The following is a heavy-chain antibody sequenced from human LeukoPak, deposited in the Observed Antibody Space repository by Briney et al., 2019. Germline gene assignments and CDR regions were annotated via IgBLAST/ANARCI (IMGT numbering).Heavy chain of an antibody. CDR1: GFTFSSYG. CDR2: ISGSGGST. CDR3: GSRGTTADSSAFDI. J-gene: IGHJ3*02. V-gene: IGHV3-23*01. Sequence: GGTLRLSCAASGFTFSSYGMSWVRQAPGKGLEWVSAISGSGGSTYYADSVKGRFTISRDNSKNTLYLQMNSLRAEDTAVYYCGSRGTTADSSAFDIWGQGTMVTVSS. D-gene: IGHD2-15*01.